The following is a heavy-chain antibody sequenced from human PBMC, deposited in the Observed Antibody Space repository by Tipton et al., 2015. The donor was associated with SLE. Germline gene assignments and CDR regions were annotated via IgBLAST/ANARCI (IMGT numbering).Heavy chain of an antibody. CDR3: AKEAAYGSGSCYGS. J-gene: IGHJ5*02. CDR2: ISGSGGST. Sequence: GSLRLSCTGSGFTFSNYDMSWARQAPGKGLEWVSAISGSGGSTYYADPVKGRFAISRDNSKNTLFLQMDSLRAEDTAVYYCAKEAAYGSGSCYGSWGQGTLVTVSS. D-gene: IGHD3-10*01. CDR1: GFTFSNYD. V-gene: IGHV3-23*01.